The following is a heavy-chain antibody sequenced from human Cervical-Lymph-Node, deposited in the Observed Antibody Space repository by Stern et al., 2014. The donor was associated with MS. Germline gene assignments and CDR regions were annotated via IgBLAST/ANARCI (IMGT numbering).Heavy chain of an antibody. Sequence: VQLVESVAEVKKPGASVKVSCKASGGTFSRSAITWVRQAPGQGLEWMGGIVPMCGTAIYVQRLQGRLTIVADESTSTAYMELSSLSSEDTAVYYCARNSSGWYFEHWGQGTLVTVSS. CDR3: ARNSSGWYFEH. J-gene: IGHJ4*02. V-gene: IGHV1-69*01. CDR2: IVPMCGTA. CDR1: GGTFSRSA. D-gene: IGHD6-19*01.